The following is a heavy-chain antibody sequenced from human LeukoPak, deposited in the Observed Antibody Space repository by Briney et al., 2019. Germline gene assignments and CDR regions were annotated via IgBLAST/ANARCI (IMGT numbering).Heavy chain of an antibody. J-gene: IGHJ3*02. D-gene: IGHD5/OR15-5a*01. CDR1: GGTFSSYA. V-gene: IGHV1-69*13. CDR2: IIPIFGTA. Sequence: ASVKVSCKASGGTFSSYAISWVRQAPGQGLEWMGGIIPIFGTANYAQKFQGRVTITADESTSTAYMELSSLRSEDTAVYYCARPSTSTDAFDIWGQGAMVTVSS. CDR3: ARPSTSTDAFDI.